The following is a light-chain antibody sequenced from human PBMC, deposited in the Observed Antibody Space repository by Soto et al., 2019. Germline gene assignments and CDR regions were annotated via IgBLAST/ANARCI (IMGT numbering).Light chain of an antibody. Sequence: DIQMTQSPSTLSASVGDRVTLSCRASRNVNDWLAWYQQKPGRAPKLLIFDASTLETGVPSRFSGSGSGTEFTLTISSLQPDDFATYYCQHYNLYPYTFGQGTKLEIK. CDR2: DAS. CDR3: QHYNLYPYT. V-gene: IGKV1-5*01. J-gene: IGKJ2*01. CDR1: RNVNDW.